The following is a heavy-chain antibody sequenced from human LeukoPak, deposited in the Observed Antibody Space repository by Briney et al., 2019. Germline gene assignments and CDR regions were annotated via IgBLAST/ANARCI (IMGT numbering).Heavy chain of an antibody. CDR2: ISGTGGNT. V-gene: IGHV3-23*01. CDR3: AKWGSGSYYKGSFDY. Sequence: GGSRRLSCAASGFTFSSYAMSWVRQAPGKGLEWVSGISGTGGNTYYADSVKGRFTISRDNSKNTLYLQMNSLRAEDTAVFYCAKWGSGSYYKGSFDYWGQGTLVTVSS. D-gene: IGHD3-10*01. CDR1: GFTFSSYA. J-gene: IGHJ4*02.